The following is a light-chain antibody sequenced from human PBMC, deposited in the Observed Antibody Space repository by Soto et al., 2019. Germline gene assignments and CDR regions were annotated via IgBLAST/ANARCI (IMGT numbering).Light chain of an antibody. J-gene: IGLJ2*01. CDR2: DVI. CDR1: SRDVGGSNY. CDR3: CSYACSYVR. Sequence: QSALTPPRSVSGSPGQSVTIACTVTSRDVGGSNYVSWYQQHPGKVPNLIISDVIKRPSGVPARFSGSKSGNTASLTISGLQGEDEAYDYCCSYACSYVRFGGVTNVTVL. V-gene: IGLV2-11*01.